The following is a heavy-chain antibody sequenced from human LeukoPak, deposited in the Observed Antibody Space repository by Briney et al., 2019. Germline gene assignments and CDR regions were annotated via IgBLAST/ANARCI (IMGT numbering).Heavy chain of an antibody. CDR3: ARGLVTRGDY. V-gene: IGHV4-59*12. D-gene: IGHD2-21*02. J-gene: IGHJ4*02. CDR2: ISYSGST. CDR1: GGSISSYY. Sequence: SETLSLACTVSGGSISSYYWSWIRQPPGKGLEWIGYISYSGSTNYNPSLKSRVTISVDTSKNQFSLKLTSVTAADTAVYYCARGLVTRGDYWGQGTLVTVSS.